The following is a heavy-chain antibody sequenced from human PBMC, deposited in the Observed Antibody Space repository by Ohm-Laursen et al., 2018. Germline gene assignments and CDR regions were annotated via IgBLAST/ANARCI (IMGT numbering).Heavy chain of an antibody. CDR1: GFTFSSYG. Sequence: SLGLSCAASGFTFSSYGMHWVRQAPGKGLEWVAVISYDGSNKYYADSVKGRFTISRDNSKNTLYLQMNSLRAEDTAVYYCAKDLGRTWIHPEIDYWGQGTLVTVSS. V-gene: IGHV3-30*18. J-gene: IGHJ4*02. D-gene: IGHD5-18*01. CDR2: ISYDGSNK. CDR3: AKDLGRTWIHPEIDY.